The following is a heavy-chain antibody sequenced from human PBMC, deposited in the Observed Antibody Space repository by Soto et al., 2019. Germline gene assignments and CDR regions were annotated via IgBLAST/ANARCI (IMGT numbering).Heavy chain of an antibody. J-gene: IGHJ5*02. Sequence: QLQLQESGSGLVKPSQTLSLTCAVSGGSISSGGYSWSWIRQPPGKGLEWIGYIYHSGSTYYNPSLKSRVTILVDRSKNQCSMTLSSVTAADTAVYYCARGRGYSYGYEGNWFDPWGQGTLVTVSS. CDR3: ARGRGYSYGYEGNWFDP. V-gene: IGHV4-30-2*01. CDR1: GGSISSGGYS. D-gene: IGHD5-18*01. CDR2: IYHSGST.